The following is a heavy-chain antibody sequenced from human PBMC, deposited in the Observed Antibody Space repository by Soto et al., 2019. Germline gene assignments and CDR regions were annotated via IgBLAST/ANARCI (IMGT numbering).Heavy chain of an antibody. CDR1: GYTFTSYG. J-gene: IGHJ4*02. D-gene: IGHD3-3*01. CDR2: ISAYNGNT. Sequence: QVQLVQSGAEVKKPGASVKVSCKASGYTFTSYGISWVRQAPGQGLEWMGWISAYNGNTNYAQKLQGRVTMTTDTSRSRAHMELRSLRSDDMAVYFCALIRFLEWLLPEADYYWGQGTLVTV. CDR3: ALIRFLEWLLPEADYY. V-gene: IGHV1-18*03.